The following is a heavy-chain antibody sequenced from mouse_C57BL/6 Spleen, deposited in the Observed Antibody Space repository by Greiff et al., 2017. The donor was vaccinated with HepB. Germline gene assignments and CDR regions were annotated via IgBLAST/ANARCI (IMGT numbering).Heavy chain of an antibody. V-gene: IGHV1-80*01. D-gene: IGHD2-2*01. CDR1: GYAFSSYW. J-gene: IGHJ2*01. CDR2: IYPGDGDT. CDR3: ARRGIWLRRRGYYFDY. Sequence: VKLQQSGAELVKPGASVKISCKASGYAFSSYWMNWVKQRPGKGLEWIGQIYPGDGDTNYNGKFKGKATLTADKSSSTAYMQLSSLTSEDSAVYFCARRGIWLRRRGYYFDYWGQGTTLTVSS.